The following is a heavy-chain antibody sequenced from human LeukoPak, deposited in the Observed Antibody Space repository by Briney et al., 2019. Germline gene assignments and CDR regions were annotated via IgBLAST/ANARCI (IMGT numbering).Heavy chain of an antibody. V-gene: IGHV3-7*01. J-gene: IGHJ4*02. CDR1: GFPFSTYW. CDR3: ARVPTSSGGIVGAIDY. CDR2: INQDGTEK. D-gene: IGHD1-26*01. Sequence: GESLRLSCAASGFPFSTYWMSWVRQAPGKGLEWVANINQDGTEKYYVDSVKGRFTISRDNAKNSLYLQMNSLRAEDTAVYYCARVPTSSGGIVGAIDYWGQGTLVTVSS.